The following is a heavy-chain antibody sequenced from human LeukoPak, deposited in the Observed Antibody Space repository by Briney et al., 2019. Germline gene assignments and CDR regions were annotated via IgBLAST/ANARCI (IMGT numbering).Heavy chain of an antibody. CDR3: AKDTPTTGYHLDY. V-gene: IGHV3-30*02. Sequence: GGSLRLSCAASGFTLRGYGMHWVRQAPGKGLEWVAFIRYDGSDKSYADSVKGRFTISRDNSENTLYLQINSLRVEDTAVYYCAKDTPTTGYHLDYWGQGTLVTVSS. CDR1: GFTLRGYG. D-gene: IGHD1-1*01. CDR2: IRYDGSDK. J-gene: IGHJ4*02.